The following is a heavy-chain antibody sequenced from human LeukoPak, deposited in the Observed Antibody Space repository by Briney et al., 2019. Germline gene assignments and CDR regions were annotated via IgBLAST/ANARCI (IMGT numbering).Heavy chain of an antibody. CDR1: GFTFSSYS. CDR2: ISSSSSYI. CDR3: ASEDTSGIDY. V-gene: IGHV3-21*04. J-gene: IGHJ4*02. Sequence: GGSLRLSCAASGFTFSSYSMNWVRQAPGKGLEWVSSISSSSSYIYYVETVKGRFTISRDNARNSLYLQMNSLRAEDTAVYYCASEDTSGIDYWGQGTLVTVSS. D-gene: IGHD3-22*01.